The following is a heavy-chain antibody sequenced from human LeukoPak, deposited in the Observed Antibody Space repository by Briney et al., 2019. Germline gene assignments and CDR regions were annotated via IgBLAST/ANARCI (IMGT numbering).Heavy chain of an antibody. Sequence: SSVNVSCKDSRGTFSSYAISWVRPAPPQGLEWMGGIIPIFCTANYAQKFQDRVTIIADEAPNTVYMEPSILDSYDTAGDYFSRGLWFRELLSDHYYYYMDVWGKGTTVTVSS. D-gene: IGHD3-10*01. J-gene: IGHJ6*03. V-gene: IGHV1-69*13. CDR1: RGTFSSYA. CDR3: SRGLWFRELLSDHYYYYMDV. CDR2: IIPIFCTA.